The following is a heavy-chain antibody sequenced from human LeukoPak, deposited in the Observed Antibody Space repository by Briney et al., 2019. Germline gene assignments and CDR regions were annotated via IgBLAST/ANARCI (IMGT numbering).Heavy chain of an antibody. CDR1: GFTFDDYA. CDR3: AKDILRTVTTLLPDY. J-gene: IGHJ4*02. CDR2: ISWNSGSI. V-gene: IGHV3-9*01. D-gene: IGHD4-17*01. Sequence: GGSLRLSCAASGFTFDDYAMHWVRQAPGKGLEWVSGISWNSGSIGYADSVKGRFTISRDNAKSSLYLQMDSLRAEDTALYYCAKDILRTVTTLLPDYWGQGTLVTVSS.